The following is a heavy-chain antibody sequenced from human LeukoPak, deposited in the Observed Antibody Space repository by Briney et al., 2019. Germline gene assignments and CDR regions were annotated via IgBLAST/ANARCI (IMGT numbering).Heavy chain of an antibody. D-gene: IGHD3-22*01. J-gene: IGHJ4*02. CDR3: AVYSSGYYHDY. CDR1: GGSFSGYY. Sequence: SETLSPTCAVYGGSFSGYYWSWIRQPPGKGLEWIGEINHSGSTNYNPSLKSRVTISVDTSKNQFSLKLSSVTAADTAVYYCAVYSSGYYHDYWGQGTLVTVSS. V-gene: IGHV4-34*01. CDR2: INHSGST.